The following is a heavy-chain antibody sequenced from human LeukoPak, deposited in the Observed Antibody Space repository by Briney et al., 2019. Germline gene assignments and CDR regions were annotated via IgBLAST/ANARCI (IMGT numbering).Heavy chain of an antibody. CDR3: AKGMDIVATRVFDY. CDR1: GFTFDDSA. Sequence: GGSLRLSCAASGFTFDDSAMHWVRQAPGKGLEWVSGISWNSGSIGYADSVKGRFTISRDNAKNSLYLQMNSLRAEDTALYYCAKGMDIVATRVFDYWGQGTLVTVSS. J-gene: IGHJ4*02. V-gene: IGHV3-9*01. D-gene: IGHD5-12*01. CDR2: ISWNSGSI.